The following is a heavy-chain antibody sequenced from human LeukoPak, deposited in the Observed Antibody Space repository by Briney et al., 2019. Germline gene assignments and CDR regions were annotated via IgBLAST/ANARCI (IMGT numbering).Heavy chain of an antibody. CDR3: AREYSSSSGTWFDP. J-gene: IGHJ5*02. CDR2: IIPIFGTA. D-gene: IGHD6-6*01. CDR1: GGTFSSHA. V-gene: IGHV1-69*13. Sequence: ASVKVSCKASGGTFSSHAISWVRQAPGQGLEWMGGIIPIFGTANYAQKFQGRVTITADESTSTAYMELSSLRSEDTAVYYCAREYSSSSGTWFDPWGQGTLVTVSS.